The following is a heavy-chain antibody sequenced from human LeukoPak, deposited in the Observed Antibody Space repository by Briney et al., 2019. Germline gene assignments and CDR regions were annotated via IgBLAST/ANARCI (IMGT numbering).Heavy chain of an antibody. CDR1: GDSISSYY. V-gene: IGHV4-59*01. J-gene: IGHJ2*01. CDR3: ARLQRITMAGPDYWYFDL. D-gene: IGHD3-10*01. CDR2: IYYSGST. Sequence: PSETLSLTCTVSGDSISSYYWSWIRQPPEKGPEWIGYIYYSGSTNYNPSLKSRVTISVDTSKTQFSLKMNSVTAADTAVYYCARLQRITMAGPDYWYFDLWGRGTLVTVSS.